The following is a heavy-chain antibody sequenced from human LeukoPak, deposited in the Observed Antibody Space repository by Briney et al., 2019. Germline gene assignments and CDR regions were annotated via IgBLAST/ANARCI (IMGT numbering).Heavy chain of an antibody. V-gene: IGHV4-39*01. CDR1: GGSISSSTYY. D-gene: IGHD3-22*01. J-gene: IGHJ4*02. Sequence: SETLSLTCTVSGGSISSSTYYWGCIRQPPGKGLEWIGSIYYSGSTYYNPSLKSRVTISVDTSKNQFSLKLSSVTAADTAVYYCARQGVIVVVTPFDYWGQGTLVTVSS. CDR3: ARQGVIVVVTPFDY. CDR2: IYYSGST.